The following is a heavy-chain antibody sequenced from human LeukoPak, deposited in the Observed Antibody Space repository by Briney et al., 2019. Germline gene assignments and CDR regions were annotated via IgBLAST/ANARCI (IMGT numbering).Heavy chain of an antibody. CDR3: AKDEAPRIWGYDY. V-gene: IGHV3-30*18. J-gene: IGHJ4*02. CDR1: GFTFSSYG. D-gene: IGHD3-16*01. CDR2: ISYDGSNK. Sequence: GGSLRLSCAASGFTFSSYGMHWVRQAPGKGLEWVAVISYDGSNKYYADSVKGRFTISRDNSKNTLYLQMNGLRAEDTAVYYCAKDEAPRIWGYDYWGQGTLVTVSS.